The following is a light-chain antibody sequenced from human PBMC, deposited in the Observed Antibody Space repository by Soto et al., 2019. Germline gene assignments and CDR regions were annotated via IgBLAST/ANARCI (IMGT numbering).Light chain of an antibody. V-gene: IGLV2-23*02. J-gene: IGLJ7*01. Sequence: QSVLTQPASVSGSPGQSITISCTGTSSEVGSHNLVSWYQQHPGQAPKLMIYEVTKRPLGVSTRFSASTSGNTASLTISGLQAEDEADYYCCSYGGSRAVFGGGTQLTVL. CDR1: SSEVGSHNL. CDR3: CSYGGSRAV. CDR2: EVT.